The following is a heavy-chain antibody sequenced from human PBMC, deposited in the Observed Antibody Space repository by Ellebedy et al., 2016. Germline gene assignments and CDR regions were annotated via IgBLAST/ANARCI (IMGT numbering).Heavy chain of an antibody. CDR3: ATPYGSGTYGDY. D-gene: IGHD3-10*01. Sequence: SETLSLTCTVSGGSISSHPWSWIRQPPGRGLEWIGYIYSGGTTTYNPSLKSRLTMSLDTSKNQFPLKLRSVTAADTARYYCATPYGSGTYGDYWGQGTLVTVSS. CDR2: IYSGGTT. V-gene: IGHV4-59*11. J-gene: IGHJ4*02. CDR1: GGSISSHP.